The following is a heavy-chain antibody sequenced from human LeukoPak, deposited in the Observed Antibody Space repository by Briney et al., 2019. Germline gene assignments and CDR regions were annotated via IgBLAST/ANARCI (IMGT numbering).Heavy chain of an antibody. CDR3: ARGLPDLDY. CDR2: ISSSSSYI. V-gene: IGHV3-21*01. Sequence: GGSLRLSCAASGFTFCIYSMNGVRQAPGEGLECGSSISSSSSYIYYADSVKGRFTISRDNAKNSLYLQMNSLRAEDTAVYYCARGLPDLDYWGQGTLVTVSS. CDR1: GFTFCIYS. J-gene: IGHJ4*02. D-gene: IGHD1-14*01.